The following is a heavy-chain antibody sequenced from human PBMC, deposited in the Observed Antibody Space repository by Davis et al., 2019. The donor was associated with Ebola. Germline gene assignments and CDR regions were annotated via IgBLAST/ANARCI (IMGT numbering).Heavy chain of an antibody. CDR2: INSDGSST. Sequence: GESLKISCAASGFTFSSYWMHWVRQAPGNGLVWVSHINSDGSSTSYADSVKGRFTISRDNAKNTLSLQMNRLRAEDTAVYYCAQSTIGGQGTLVTVST. D-gene: IGHD1-1*01. V-gene: IGHV3-74*01. CDR3: AQSTI. CDR1: GFTFSSYW. J-gene: IGHJ4*02.